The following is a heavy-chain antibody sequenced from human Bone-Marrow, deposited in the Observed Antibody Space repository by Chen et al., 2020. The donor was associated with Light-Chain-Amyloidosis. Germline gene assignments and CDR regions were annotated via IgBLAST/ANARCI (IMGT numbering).Heavy chain of an antibody. CDR1: GYTFTSYG. D-gene: IGHD6-13*01. CDR3: ARVPVLDSSSWYETTLYFDY. V-gene: IGHV1-18*01. J-gene: IGHJ4*02. Sequence: QVQLVQSGAEVKKPGASVKVSCKASGYTFTSYGISWVRQAPGQGLEWMGWISAYNGNTNYAQKLQGRVTMTTDTSTSTAYMELRSLRSDDTAVYYCARVPVLDSSSWYETTLYFDYWGQGTLVTVSS. CDR2: ISAYNGNT.